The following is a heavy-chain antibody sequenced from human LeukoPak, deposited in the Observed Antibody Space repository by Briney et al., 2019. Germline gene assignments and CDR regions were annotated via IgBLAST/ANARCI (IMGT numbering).Heavy chain of an antibody. CDR2: INPNSGGT. D-gene: IGHD6-19*01. V-gene: IGHV1-2*02. J-gene: IGHJ4*02. CDR1: GYTFTGYY. Sequence: HAASVKVSCKASGYTFTGYYMHWVRQAPGQGLEWMGWINPNSGGTKFEQKFQGRVTMTRDTSISTAYMELSRLRSDDTAVYYCARVPQQWLVHSESYYFDYWGQGTLVTVSS. CDR3: ARVPQQWLVHSESYYFDY.